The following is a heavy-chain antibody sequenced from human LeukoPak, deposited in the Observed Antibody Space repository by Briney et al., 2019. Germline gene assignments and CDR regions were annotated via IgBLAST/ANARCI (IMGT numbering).Heavy chain of an antibody. Sequence: GGSLRLSCAASGFTFSSYSMNWVRQAPGKGLEWVSYISSSSSTIYYADSVKGRFTISRDNAKNSLYLQMNSLRAEDTAVYYCAKDISYYYGSGSSLFDYWGQGTLVTVSS. V-gene: IGHV3-48*04. CDR2: ISSSSSTI. D-gene: IGHD3-10*01. J-gene: IGHJ4*02. CDR1: GFTFSSYS. CDR3: AKDISYYYGSGSSLFDY.